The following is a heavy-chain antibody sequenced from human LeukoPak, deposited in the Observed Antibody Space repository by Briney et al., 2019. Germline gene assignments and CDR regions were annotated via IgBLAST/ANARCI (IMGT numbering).Heavy chain of an antibody. CDR2: IQYDGSKK. J-gene: IGHJ3*02. CDR1: GFTFSSNG. V-gene: IGHV3-30*02. D-gene: IGHD6-25*01. Sequence: GGSLRLSCVASGFTFSSNGMHWVRQAPGKGLEWVTFIQYDGSKKYYADSVKGRFTISRDNSKNTLYLEMNSLRAEDTAVYYCARDRRLLDAFDIWGQGTMVTVSS. CDR3: ARDRRLLDAFDI.